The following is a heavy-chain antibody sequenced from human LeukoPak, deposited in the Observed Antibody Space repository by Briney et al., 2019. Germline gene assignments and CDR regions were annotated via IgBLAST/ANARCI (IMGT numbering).Heavy chain of an antibody. V-gene: IGHV3-53*01. CDR1: GFTVSSVY. CDR2: IYSGGST. CDR3: ATAEIRVNSYGYLDY. D-gene: IGHD5-18*01. Sequence: GGSLRLSCAASGFTVSSVYMSWVRQAPGKGLEWVSLIYSGGSTYYADSVKGRFTISRDNSKNTLSFQMNSLRAEDTVIYYCATAEIRVNSYGYLDYWGQGTLVTVSS. J-gene: IGHJ4*02.